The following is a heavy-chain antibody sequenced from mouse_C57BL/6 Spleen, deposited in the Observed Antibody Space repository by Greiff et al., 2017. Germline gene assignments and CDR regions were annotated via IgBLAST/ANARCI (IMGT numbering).Heavy chain of an antibody. V-gene: IGHV14-1*01. Sequence: EVQLMESGAELVRPGASVKLSCTASGFNIKDYYMHWVKQRPEQGLEWIGRVDPEDGDTEYDQKFQGKATMTADTSSNTAYLQLSSLTSEVSAVYYCTNPRGSSPFAYWGQGTLVTVSA. CDR3: TNPRGSSPFAY. CDR2: VDPEDGDT. D-gene: IGHD1-1*01. CDR1: GFNIKDYY. J-gene: IGHJ3*01.